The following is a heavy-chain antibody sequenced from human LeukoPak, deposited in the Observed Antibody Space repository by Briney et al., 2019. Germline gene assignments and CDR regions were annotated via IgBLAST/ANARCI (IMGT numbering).Heavy chain of an antibody. D-gene: IGHD5-24*01. CDR2: INSDGRST. CDR1: GFPSRSYW. V-gene: IGHV3-74*01. J-gene: IGHJ4*02. CDR3: VRDVWGDRDGFFDN. Sequence: PRGSLRLSSAAPGFPSRSYWMHWGRQGLGKGLVWVSRINSDGRSTSYADCVKGRFTISRDNAKNTLYLQMNSLRAEDRAVYYCVRDVWGDRDGFFDNWGQGTRVTVSS.